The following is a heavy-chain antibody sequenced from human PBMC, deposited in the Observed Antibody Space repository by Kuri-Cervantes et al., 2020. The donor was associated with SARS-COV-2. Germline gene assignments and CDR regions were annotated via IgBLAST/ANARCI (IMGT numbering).Heavy chain of an antibody. CDR3: ARDAVAGRYFDY. V-gene: IGHV3-53*01. D-gene: IGHD6-19*01. CDR1: GLTVSSNY. Sequence: GESLKISCAASGLTVSSNYMSWVRQAPGKGLEWVSVVYGAHNTYYADSVKGRFTISRDNAKNSLYLQMNSLRAEDTAVYYCARDAVAGRYFDYWGQGTLVTVSS. J-gene: IGHJ4*02. CDR2: VYGAHNT.